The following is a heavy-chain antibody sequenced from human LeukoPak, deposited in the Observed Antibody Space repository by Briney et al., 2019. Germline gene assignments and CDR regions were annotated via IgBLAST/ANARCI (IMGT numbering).Heavy chain of an antibody. CDR2: IYAGNSET. CDR1: GYTFTTSC. CDR3: AILNHPDGRVY. J-gene: IGHJ4*02. V-gene: IGHV5-51*01. Sequence: PGESLKISCQGFGYTFTTSCIGRVRQLPGEGLEWMALIYAGNSETKYSPSFQGQVSLSTDRSISTAYLQWSSLQASDTAIYYCAILNHPDGRVYWGQGTLVTVSS. D-gene: IGHD5-24*01.